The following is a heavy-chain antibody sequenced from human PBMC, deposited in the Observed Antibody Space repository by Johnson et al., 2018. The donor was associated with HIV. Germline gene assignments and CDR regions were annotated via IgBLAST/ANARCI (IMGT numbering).Heavy chain of an antibody. CDR3: AKDRGYGGNLDAFDI. J-gene: IGHJ3*02. CDR2: ISYDGSNQ. D-gene: IGHD4-23*01. Sequence: QVQLVESGGGVVQPGRSLRVSCGASGFTFSSHDMHWVRQAPGKGLEWVAVISYDGSNQYCADSVKGRFTISRDNSKNTLYLQMNSLRAEDTAVYYCAKDRGYGGNLDAFDIWGQGTMVTVSS. V-gene: IGHV3-30*18. CDR1: GFTFSSHD.